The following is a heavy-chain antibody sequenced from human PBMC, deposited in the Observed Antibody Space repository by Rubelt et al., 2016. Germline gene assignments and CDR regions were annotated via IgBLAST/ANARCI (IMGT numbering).Heavy chain of an antibody. CDR1: GYTFTSFY. Sequence: QVQLVQSGAQVKKPGASVKVSCKASGYTFTSFYMHWVLQAPGQGLACMGIINPSGGITSYSQQFQGRVTMTRGTSTSKVYMGMSRLRTEDTAVYYCARELTHPYYVWGSYRYTNAFDIWGQGTMVTVSS. J-gene: IGHJ3*02. D-gene: IGHD3-16*02. CDR3: ARELTHPYYVWGSYRYTNAFDI. CDR2: INPSGGIT. V-gene: IGHV1-46*01.